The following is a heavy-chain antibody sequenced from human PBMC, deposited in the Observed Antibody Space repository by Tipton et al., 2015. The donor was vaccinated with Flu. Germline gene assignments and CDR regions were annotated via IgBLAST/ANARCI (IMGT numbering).Heavy chain of an antibody. CDR1: GYIFTAYP. V-gene: IGHV1-3*01. J-gene: IGHJ6*02. CDR2: INPANGVT. CDR3: TKSRSYGSAWYAV. D-gene: IGHD6-19*01. Sequence: QVQLVQSGAEMKKPGTSVKVSCTASGYIFTAYPMHWVRLAPGQRLEWMGWINPANGVTQYSQQFQDRVTFTSDMSVTTAYLELSSLTSEDTAVYYCTKSRSYGSAWYAVWGQGTTVIVSS.